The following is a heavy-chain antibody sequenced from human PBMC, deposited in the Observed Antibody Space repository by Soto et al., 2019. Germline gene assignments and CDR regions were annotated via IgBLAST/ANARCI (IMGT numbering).Heavy chain of an antibody. Sequence: PGGSLRLSCAASGFTFSSYSMNWVRQAPGKGLEWVSSISSSSSYIYYADSVKGRFTISRDNAKNSLYQQMNSLRAEDTAVYYCARDFRDDPYYYCMDVWGQGXTVTVSS. CDR2: ISSSSSYI. V-gene: IGHV3-21*01. CDR3: ARDFRDDPYYYCMDV. D-gene: IGHD1-1*01. J-gene: IGHJ6*02. CDR1: GFTFSSYS.